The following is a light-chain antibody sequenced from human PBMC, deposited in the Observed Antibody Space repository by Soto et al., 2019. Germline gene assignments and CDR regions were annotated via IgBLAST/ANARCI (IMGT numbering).Light chain of an antibody. CDR2: GAS. CDR3: QQYDNSPLT. J-gene: IGKJ4*01. V-gene: IGKV3-20*01. CDR1: QPISSHNY. Sequence: EIVMTQSPVTLSVSPGERATLSCRASQPISSHNYLAWYQQKPGQGPRVLIYGASRRATGIPDRFSGSGSGTDFTLTISRLEPEDFAVYYCQQYDNSPLTFGGGTKVDIK.